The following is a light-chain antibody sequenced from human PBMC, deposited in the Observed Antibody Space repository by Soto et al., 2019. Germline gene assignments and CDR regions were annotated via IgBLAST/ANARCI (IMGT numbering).Light chain of an antibody. J-gene: IGLJ1*01. Sequence: QSVLTQPPSASGSLGQSVTISCTGTSSDIGSYDYVSWYQQHPGRAPKLIIFEVNKRPSGVPDRFSGSKSGNTASLIVSGLQPDDEAEYHCTSYTGDDFTFIFGTGTKV. CDR2: EVN. V-gene: IGLV2-8*01. CDR3: TSYTGDDFTFI. CDR1: SSDIGSYDY.